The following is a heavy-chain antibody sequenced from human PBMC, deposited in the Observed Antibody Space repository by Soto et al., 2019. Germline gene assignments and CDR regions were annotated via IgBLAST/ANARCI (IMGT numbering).Heavy chain of an antibody. CDR3: ARDRTTVSSWFDP. V-gene: IGHV4-30-4*01. CDR1: GGSISSGDYY. Sequence: PSETLSLTCTVSGGSISSGDYYWSWIRQPPGKGLEWIGYIYYSGSTYYNPSLKSRVTISVDTSKNQFSLKLSSVTAADTAVYYCARDRTTVSSWFDPWGQGTPVTGSS. D-gene: IGHD4-4*01. CDR2: IYYSGST. J-gene: IGHJ5*02.